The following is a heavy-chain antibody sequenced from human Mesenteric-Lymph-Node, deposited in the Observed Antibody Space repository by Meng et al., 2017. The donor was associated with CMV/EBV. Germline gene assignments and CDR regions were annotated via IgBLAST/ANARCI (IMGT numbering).Heavy chain of an antibody. CDR1: GFTFSSYA. V-gene: IGHV3-30*04. CDR2: ISYDGSNK. CDR3: ARAYSSGWSLSFDY. J-gene: IGHJ4*02. D-gene: IGHD6-19*01. Sequence: GGSLRLSCAASGFTFSSYAMSWVRQAPGKGLEWVAVISYDGSNKYYADAVKGRFTISRDNSKNTLYLQMNSLRTEDTAVYFCARAYSSGWSLSFDYWGQGTTVTVSS.